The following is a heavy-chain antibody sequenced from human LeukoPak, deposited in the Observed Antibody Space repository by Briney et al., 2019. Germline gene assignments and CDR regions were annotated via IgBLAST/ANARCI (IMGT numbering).Heavy chain of an antibody. V-gene: IGHV3-7*01. CDR2: IKQDGSEK. D-gene: IGHD2-15*01. Sequence: GGSLRLSCAVSGFTFSRSWMSWVRQAPGKGLEWVANIKQDGSEKYYVDSVKGRFTISRDNAKNSLYLQMNSLRAEDTAVYYCARDHGYEATVDWGQGTLVTVSS. CDR1: GFTFSRSW. CDR3: ARDHGYEATVD. J-gene: IGHJ4*02.